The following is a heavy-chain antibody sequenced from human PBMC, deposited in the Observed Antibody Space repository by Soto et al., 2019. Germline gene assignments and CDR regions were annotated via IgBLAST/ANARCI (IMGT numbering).Heavy chain of an antibody. CDR1: GFTFSSVA. Sequence: EVQLLESGGGLVQPGGSLRLSCAASGFTFSSVAMTWVRQAPGKGLEWVSSISDNGGNTDYADSVRGRFSLSRDNSKNTRYLPIHPRQSLYTALYDAAKLYLNPRYFDYWGQGARVTVSS. CDR2: ISDNGGNT. J-gene: IGHJ4*02. CDR3: AKLYLNPRYFDY. V-gene: IGHV3-23*01.